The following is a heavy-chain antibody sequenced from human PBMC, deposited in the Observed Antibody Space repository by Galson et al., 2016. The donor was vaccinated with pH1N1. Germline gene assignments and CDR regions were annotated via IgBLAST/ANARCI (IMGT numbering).Heavy chain of an antibody. J-gene: IGHJ4*02. CDR1: GGTFGSHT. D-gene: IGHD4-23*01. CDR3: GRVLRTVVFDY. CDR2: ILPILGIA. V-gene: IGHV1-69*02. Sequence: SVKVSCKASGGTFGSHTINWVRQAPGQGLEWMGRILPILGIANYAQKFQGRVTMTRDTSLSTAYMELSRLRSDDTAVYYCGRVLRTVVFDYWGQGTLVTVSS.